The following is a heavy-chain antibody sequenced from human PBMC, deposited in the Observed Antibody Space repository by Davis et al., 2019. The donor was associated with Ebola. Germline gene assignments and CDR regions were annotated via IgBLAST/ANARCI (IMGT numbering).Heavy chain of an antibody. CDR1: GFTFSLYG. CDR3: AIPDCSGANCYSVYIKN. D-gene: IGHD2-15*01. Sequence: GESLKISCAASGFTFSLYGIHWVRQAPGKGLEWVAVIWHDGSTKYYADSVKGRFTISRDNSNNLLYLQMNSLRAEDTAVYYCAIPDCSGANCYSVYIKNWGQGTLVTVSS. J-gene: IGHJ4*02. V-gene: IGHV3-33*01. CDR2: IWHDGSTK.